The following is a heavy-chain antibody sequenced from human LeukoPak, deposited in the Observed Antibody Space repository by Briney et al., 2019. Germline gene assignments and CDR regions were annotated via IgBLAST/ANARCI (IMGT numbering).Heavy chain of an antibody. V-gene: IGHV4-34*01. CDR1: GGSFSGYY. D-gene: IGHD3-3*01. J-gene: IGHJ4*02. Sequence: SETLSLTCAVYGGSFSGYYWSWIRQPPGKGLEWIGEINHSGSTNYNPSLKSRVTISVDTSKNQFSLKLSSVTAADTAAYYCARGNYDFWSGYPLDYWGQGTLVTVPS. CDR3: ARGNYDFWSGYPLDY. CDR2: INHSGST.